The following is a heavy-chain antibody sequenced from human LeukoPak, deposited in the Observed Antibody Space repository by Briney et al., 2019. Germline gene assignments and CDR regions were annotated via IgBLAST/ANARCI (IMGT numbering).Heavy chain of an antibody. CDR2: IKQDGSEK. D-gene: IGHD3-10*01. J-gene: IGHJ3*02. CDR1: GFTFTTYW. Sequence: PGGSLRLSCAASGFTFTTYWMTWVRQAPGKGLEWVANIKQDGSEKYYVDSVKGRFTISRDNAKNSLYLQMNSLRAEDTAVYYCARVGVLFGELFHDAFDIWGQGTMVTVSS. CDR3: ARVGVLFGELFHDAFDI. V-gene: IGHV3-7*01.